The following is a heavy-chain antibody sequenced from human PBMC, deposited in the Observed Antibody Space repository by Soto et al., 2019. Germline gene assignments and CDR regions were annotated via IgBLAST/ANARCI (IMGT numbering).Heavy chain of an antibody. CDR2: ISGSGGST. CDR1: GFTFSDYY. J-gene: IGHJ6*02. V-gene: IGHV3-23*01. D-gene: IGHD3-3*01. CDR3: AKDLPGYDFWSGLGYYYGMDV. Sequence: PGGSLRLSCAASGFTFSDYYMSWIRQAPGKGLEWVSAISGSGGSTYYADSVKGRFTISRDNSKNTLYLQMNSLRAEDTAVYYCAKDLPGYDFWSGLGYYYGMDVWGQGTTVTVSS.